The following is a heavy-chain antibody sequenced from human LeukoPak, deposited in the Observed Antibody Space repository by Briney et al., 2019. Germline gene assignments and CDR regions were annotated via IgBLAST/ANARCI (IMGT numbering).Heavy chain of an antibody. V-gene: IGHV4-4*07. CDR2: IYSSGST. Sequence: SETLSLTCTVSGGSISGYYWSWIRQPAGKGLEWIGRIYSSGSTDYNPSLKSRVTVSVDTSKNQFSLKLSSGTAADTAVYYCARGPLYVSGSYNWFDPWGQGTLVTVSS. D-gene: IGHD3-10*01. J-gene: IGHJ5*02. CDR3: ARGPLYVSGSYNWFDP. CDR1: GGSISGYY.